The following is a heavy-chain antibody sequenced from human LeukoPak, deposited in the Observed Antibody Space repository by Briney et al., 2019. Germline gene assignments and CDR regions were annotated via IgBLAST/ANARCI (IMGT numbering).Heavy chain of an antibody. V-gene: IGHV4-34*01. CDR2: INHSGST. CDR3: ARGRRQWLVRVPTFDY. J-gene: IGHJ4*02. D-gene: IGHD6-19*01. CDR1: GGSFSGYY. Sequence: SETLSLTCAVYGGSFSGYYWSWIRQPPGKGLEWIGEINHSGSTNYNPSLKSRVTISVDTSKSQFSLKLSSVTAADTAVYYCARGRRQWLVRVPTFDYWGQGTLVTVSS.